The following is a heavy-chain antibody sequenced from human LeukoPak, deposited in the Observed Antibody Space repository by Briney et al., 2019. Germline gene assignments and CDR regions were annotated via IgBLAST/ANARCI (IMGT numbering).Heavy chain of an antibody. Sequence: PGGSLRLSCAASGFTFDDYAMHWVWQAPGKGLEWVSGISWNSGSIGYADSVKGRFTISRDNAKNSLYLQMNSLRAEDTALYYCAKDIGYYGSGKGNWFDPWGQGTLVTVSS. CDR1: GFTFDDYA. CDR3: AKDIGYYGSGKGNWFDP. D-gene: IGHD3-10*01. V-gene: IGHV3-9*01. CDR2: ISWNSGSI. J-gene: IGHJ5*02.